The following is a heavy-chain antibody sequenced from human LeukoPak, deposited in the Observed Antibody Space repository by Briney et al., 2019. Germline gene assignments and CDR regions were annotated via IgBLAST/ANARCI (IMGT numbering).Heavy chain of an antibody. J-gene: IGHJ4*02. D-gene: IGHD1-7*01. Sequence: GGSLRLSCAAPGFTFRNYWMTWVRQAPGKGLERVANIKEDGSEKYYLDSVKGRFTISRDNAKNSLYLQMDSLRAEDTAVYYCTRDIPRGTSTLDYWGQGTLVTVSS. CDR2: IKEDGSEK. V-gene: IGHV3-7*01. CDR3: TRDIPRGTSTLDY. CDR1: GFTFRNYW.